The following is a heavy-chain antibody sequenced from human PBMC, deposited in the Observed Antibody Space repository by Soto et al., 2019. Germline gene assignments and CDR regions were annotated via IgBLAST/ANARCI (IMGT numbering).Heavy chain of an antibody. J-gene: IGHJ4*02. CDR1: GFSFSSYA. V-gene: IGHV3-23*01. Sequence: EVQLLESGGGLVQPGGSLRLSCAASGFSFSSYAMVWVRQAPGNGLEWVSVISARGGGLYFADSVKGLVTISIDNSENVLSLEMNSLRAEDTATYFWAKGSIEYSASVDNWGQGALVVGSS. D-gene: IGHD5-12*01. CDR3: AKGSIEYSASVDN. CDR2: ISARGGGL.